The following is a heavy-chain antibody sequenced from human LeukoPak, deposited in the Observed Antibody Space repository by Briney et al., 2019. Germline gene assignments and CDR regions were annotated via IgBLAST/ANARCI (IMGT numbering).Heavy chain of an antibody. CDR2: IYQIGGT. Sequence: SETLSLTCAVSGYSISSGYYWGWFRQPPGKGLEGIGGIYQIGGTYYKRSLKRRVTISVDTSKNQFSQKLSSVPAADTAVYYCARAAAGRLAWFDPWGQGTLVTVSS. V-gene: IGHV4-38-2*01. CDR1: GYSISSGYY. D-gene: IGHD6-13*01. J-gene: IGHJ5*02. CDR3: ARAAAGRLAWFDP.